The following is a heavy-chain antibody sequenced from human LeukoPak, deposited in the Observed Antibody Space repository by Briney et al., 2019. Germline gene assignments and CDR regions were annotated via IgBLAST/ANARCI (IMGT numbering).Heavy chain of an antibody. D-gene: IGHD6-13*01. Sequence: SETLSLTCAVYGGSFSGYYWSWIRQPPGKGLEWIGEINHSGSTNYNPSLKSRVTISVDTSKNQFSLKLSSVTAADTAMYYCARFSSSTWAFDFWGQGILVTISA. V-gene: IGHV4-34*01. CDR3: ARFSSSTWAFDF. CDR2: INHSGST. J-gene: IGHJ4*02. CDR1: GGSFSGYY.